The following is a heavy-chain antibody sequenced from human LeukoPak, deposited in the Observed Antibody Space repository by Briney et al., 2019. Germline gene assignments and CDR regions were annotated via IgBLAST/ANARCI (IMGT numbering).Heavy chain of an antibody. V-gene: IGHV3-48*03. CDR2: ISSSGSTI. CDR3: ARAKVRDYYDSEGAFDY. D-gene: IGHD3-22*01. CDR1: GFTFSSYE. J-gene: IGHJ4*02. Sequence: HPGGSLRLSCAASGFTFSSYEMNWVRQAPGKGLEWVSYISSSGSTIYYADSVKGRFTISRDNAKNSLYLQMNSLRAEDTAVYYCARAKVRDYYDSEGAFDYWGQGTLVTVSS.